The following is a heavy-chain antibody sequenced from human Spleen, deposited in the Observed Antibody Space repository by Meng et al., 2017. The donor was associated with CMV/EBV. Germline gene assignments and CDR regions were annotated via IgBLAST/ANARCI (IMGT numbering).Heavy chain of an antibody. D-gene: IGHD1-1*01. J-gene: IGHJ5*02. Sequence: CKATVYDFAGYDIHWVRQDTGQGLEWMGWVNPYSSNAGNAQRFQGRVTFSRDNSIDTAYLELSSLRSEDKDVYYCKRNWRKEKGWFDPWGQGTLVTVSS. CDR3: KRNWRKEKGWFDP. CDR1: VYDFAGYD. CDR2: VNPYSSNA. V-gene: IGHV1-8*03.